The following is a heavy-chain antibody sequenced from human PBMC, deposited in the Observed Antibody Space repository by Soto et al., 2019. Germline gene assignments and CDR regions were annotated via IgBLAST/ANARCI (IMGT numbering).Heavy chain of an antibody. V-gene: IGHV3-21*01. Sequence: PGGSLRLSCAASGFTFSTYIMNWVRQAPGKGLEWVSSISSSGTYIYYTDSVKGRFTISRDNAKNSLYLQMNSLRAEDTAVYYCASELLWFGEQRTYDAFDIWGKGTMVTVSS. CDR2: ISSSGTYI. CDR3: ASELLWFGEQRTYDAFDI. D-gene: IGHD3-10*01. J-gene: IGHJ3*02. CDR1: GFTFSTYI.